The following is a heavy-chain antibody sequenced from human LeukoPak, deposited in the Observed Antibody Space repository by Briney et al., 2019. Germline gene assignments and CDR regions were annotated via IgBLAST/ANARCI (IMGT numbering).Heavy chain of an antibody. CDR1: GYIFTSYG. CDR3: ARDWSTMIPLVPLYYFDY. V-gene: IGHV1-18*01. J-gene: IGHJ4*02. Sequence: ASVKVSCKASGYIFTSYGISWVRQAPRQGLEWMGWISVYNGNTNYVQKFQGRVTMTTDTSTSTAYMELRSLRSDDTAVYYCARDWSTMIPLVPLYYFDYWGQGTLVTVSS. CDR2: ISVYNGNT. D-gene: IGHD3-22*01.